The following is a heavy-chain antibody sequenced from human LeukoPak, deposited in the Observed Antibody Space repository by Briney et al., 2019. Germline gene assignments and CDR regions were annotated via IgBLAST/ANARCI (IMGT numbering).Heavy chain of an antibody. J-gene: IGHJ5*02. Sequence: PSETLSLTCTVSGGSISSGSYYWSWIRRPAGKGLEWIGRIYTSGSTNYNPSLKSRVTISVDTSKNQFSLKLSSVTAADTAVYYCARDPIGRFLEWLGFDPWGQGTLVTVSS. CDR2: IYTSGST. CDR1: GGSISSGSYY. V-gene: IGHV4-61*02. D-gene: IGHD3-3*01. CDR3: ARDPIGRFLEWLGFDP.